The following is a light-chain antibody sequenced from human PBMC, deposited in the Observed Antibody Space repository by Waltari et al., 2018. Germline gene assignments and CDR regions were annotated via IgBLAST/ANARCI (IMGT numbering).Light chain of an antibody. CDR3: QKYESLPAT. Sequence: EIVLTQSPGTLSLSPGERATLSCRASQSIGIYLAWYQQRPGQAPRLLMYHASSRATGIPDRFSGSGSGTDFSLTISRLDPEDFAVCYCQKYESLPATFGQGTKVEIK. CDR2: HAS. CDR1: QSIGIY. J-gene: IGKJ1*01. V-gene: IGKV3-20*01.